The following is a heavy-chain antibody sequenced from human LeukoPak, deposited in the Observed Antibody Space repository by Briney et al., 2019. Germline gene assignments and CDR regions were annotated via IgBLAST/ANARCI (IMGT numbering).Heavy chain of an antibody. CDR2: INSDGSMT. J-gene: IGHJ5*02. CDR1: GLSFSDNY. Sequence: PGGSLRLSCAASGLSFSDNYMGWLRQPPGKGLEWLSYINSDGSMTKYTASVKGRFTISRDNAGTSLYLQMNSLRVEDTGVYYCARGDPHADLWGQGTLVTVSS. V-gene: IGHV3-11*06. CDR3: ARGDPHADL.